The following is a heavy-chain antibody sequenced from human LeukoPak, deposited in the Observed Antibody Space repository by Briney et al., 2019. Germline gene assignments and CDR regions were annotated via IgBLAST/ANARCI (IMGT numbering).Heavy chain of an antibody. J-gene: IGHJ4*02. V-gene: IGHV1-3*01. CDR2: INAGNGNT. D-gene: IGHD2-21*02. Sequence: ASVKVSCKASGYTFTSYAIHWVRQAPGQRLEWMGWINAGNGNTKYSQKFQDRVTITRDTSASTAYMELSSPRSEDTAVYYCARDIVVVTAMFYFDYWGQGTLVTVSS. CDR1: GYTFTSYA. CDR3: ARDIVVVTAMFYFDY.